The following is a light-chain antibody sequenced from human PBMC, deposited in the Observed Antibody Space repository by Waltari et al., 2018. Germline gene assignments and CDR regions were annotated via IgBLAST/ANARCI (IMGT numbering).Light chain of an antibody. Sequence: QSALTQPASVSGSPGQSITISCTGTSSDVGSYNLVSWYQHHPGKSPILMIYEGSRRPSCLSNRFSGSQSGNTASLTISGLRAEDEADYHCCSYAGNNPFVFGTGTKVTVL. V-gene: IGLV2-23*01. CDR1: SSDVGSYNL. CDR2: EGS. J-gene: IGLJ1*01. CDR3: CSYAGNNPFV.